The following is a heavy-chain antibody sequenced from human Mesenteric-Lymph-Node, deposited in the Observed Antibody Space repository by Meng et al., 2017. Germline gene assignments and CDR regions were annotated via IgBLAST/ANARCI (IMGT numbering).Heavy chain of an antibody. D-gene: IGHD4-23*01. V-gene: IGHV3-21*01. CDR2: ITSSGRYI. Sequence: EVQLVESGGGLVKPGGSLRLSCAASRFTFSSYSMNWVRQAPGKGLEWVSSITSSGRYIYYADSVKGRFTISRDNAKNSLYLQMNSLRVEDTAVHYCASNGGGSDYWGQGTLVTVSS. CDR3: ASNGGGSDY. CDR1: RFTFSSYS. J-gene: IGHJ4*02.